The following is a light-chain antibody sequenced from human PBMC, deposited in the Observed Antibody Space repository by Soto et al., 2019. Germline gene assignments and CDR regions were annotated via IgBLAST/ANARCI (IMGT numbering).Light chain of an antibody. J-gene: IGLJ3*02. CDR3: CSYAATITWV. V-gene: IGLV2-23*02. Sequence: QSALTQPASMSGSPGQSITISCTGTSGDVVTYSLVSWYQQHPGKAPKLIIYGVDKRPSGVSDRFSGSKSGNGASLTISGLQAEDEADYYCCSYAATITWVFGGGTKLTVL. CDR2: GVD. CDR1: SGDVVTYSL.